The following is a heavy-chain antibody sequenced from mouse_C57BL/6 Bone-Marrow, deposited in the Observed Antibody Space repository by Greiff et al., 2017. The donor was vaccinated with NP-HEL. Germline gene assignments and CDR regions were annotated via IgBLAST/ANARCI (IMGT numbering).Heavy chain of an antibody. J-gene: IGHJ4*01. CDR3: ARYHPSGAMDY. CDR2: IRNKANGYTT. D-gene: IGHD3-1*01. V-gene: IGHV7-3*01. Sequence: EVMLVESGGGLVQPGGSLSLSCAASGFTFTDYYMSWVRQPPGKALEWLGFIRNKANGYTTEYSASVKGRFTISRDNSQSILYLQMNALRAEDSATYYCARYHPSGAMDYWGQGTSVTVSS. CDR1: GFTFTDYY.